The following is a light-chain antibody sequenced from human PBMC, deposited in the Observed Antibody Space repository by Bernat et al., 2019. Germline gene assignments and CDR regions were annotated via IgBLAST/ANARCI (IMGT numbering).Light chain of an antibody. CDR2: GAS. Sequence: DIQMTQSPSSLSASVGDRITITCRASQGIRNDLDWYQQKPGKAPKRLIYGASSLQSGVPSRFSGSGSGTEFTLTISSLQPEDFATYYCLQHNNYPLTFGPGTTVDIK. CDR1: QGIRND. J-gene: IGKJ3*01. V-gene: IGKV1-17*01. CDR3: LQHNNYPLT.